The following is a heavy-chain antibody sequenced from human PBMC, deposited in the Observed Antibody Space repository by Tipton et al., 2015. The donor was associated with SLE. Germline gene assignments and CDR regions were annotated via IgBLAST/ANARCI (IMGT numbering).Heavy chain of an antibody. Sequence: SLRLSCAASGFNFAKSAMSWVRQAPGKGLKWVSSISASAGVTHYADSVKGRFTISRDNSKNTLYLEMNSLRADDTAVYYCAREIRLGVAADYWGQGTLVTVSS. D-gene: IGHD3-10*01. CDR2: ISASAGVT. CDR1: GFNFAKSA. CDR3: AREIRLGVAADY. V-gene: IGHV3-23*01. J-gene: IGHJ4*02.